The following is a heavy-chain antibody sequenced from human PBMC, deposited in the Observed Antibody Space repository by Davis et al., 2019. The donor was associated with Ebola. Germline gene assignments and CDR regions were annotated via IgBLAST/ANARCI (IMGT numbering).Heavy chain of an antibody. CDR1: GFTFNNYA. J-gene: IGHJ4*02. V-gene: IGHV3-23*01. Sequence: PGGSLRLSRAASGFTFNNYAMNWVRQAPGKGLEWVSGISGSGNSTYYADSVKGRFTISRDNSKSTLSLQMNSLRAEDTAVFYCAKAVGNSGWYNFDYWGQGTLVTVSS. D-gene: IGHD6-19*01. CDR2: ISGSGNST. CDR3: AKAVGNSGWYNFDY.